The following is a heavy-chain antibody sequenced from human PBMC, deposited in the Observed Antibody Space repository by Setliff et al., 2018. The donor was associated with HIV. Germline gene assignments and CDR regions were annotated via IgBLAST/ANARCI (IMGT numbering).Heavy chain of an antibody. D-gene: IGHD6-13*01. V-gene: IGHV3-21*01. CDR1: GFTFSSYS. CDR3: ARDQGIAAAGDDAFDI. CDR2: ISSSSSYI. Sequence: GGSLRLSCAASGFTFSSYSMNWVRQAPGKGLEWVSSISSSSSYIYYADSVKGRFTISGDNAKNSLYLQMNSLRAEDTAVYYCARDQGIAAAGDDAFDIWGQGTMVTVSS. J-gene: IGHJ3*02.